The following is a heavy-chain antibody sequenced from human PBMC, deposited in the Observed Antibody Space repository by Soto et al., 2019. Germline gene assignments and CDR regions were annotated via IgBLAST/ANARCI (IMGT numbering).Heavy chain of an antibody. D-gene: IGHD2-21*02. V-gene: IGHV3-74*01. J-gene: IGHJ5*02. CDR1: GFNFSNHW. CDR3: ARESGDWPLNWFDP. CDR2: ITSDGKSK. Sequence: GGSLRLSCAASGFNFSNHWMHWVRQRPAEGLVWVSRITSDGKSKAYAESVKGRFAISRDNAKNTPYLQMNGLTAEDTAVYYCARESGDWPLNWFDPWGQGTLVTVSS.